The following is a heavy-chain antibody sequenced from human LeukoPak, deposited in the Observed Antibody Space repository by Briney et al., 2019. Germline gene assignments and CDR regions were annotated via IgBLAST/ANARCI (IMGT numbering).Heavy chain of an antibody. D-gene: IGHD3-22*01. V-gene: IGHV1-18*01. J-gene: IGHJ4*02. CDR3: ARDQKDYYDSSGYRADGDY. CDR2: ISAYNGNT. Sequence: ASVKVSCKASGYTFTSYGISWVRQAPGQGLEWMGWISAYNGNTNYAQKLQGRVTMTTDTSTSTAYMELRSLRSDDTAVYYCARDQKDYYDSSGYRADGDYWGQGTLVTVSS. CDR1: GYTFTSYG.